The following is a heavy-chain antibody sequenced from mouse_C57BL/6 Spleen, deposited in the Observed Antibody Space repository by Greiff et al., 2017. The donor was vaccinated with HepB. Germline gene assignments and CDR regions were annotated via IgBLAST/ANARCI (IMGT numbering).Heavy chain of an antibody. V-gene: IGHV14-4*01. J-gene: IGHJ2*01. Sequence: VQLQQSGAELVRPGASVKLSCTASGFNIKDDYMHWVKQRPEQGLEWIGWIDPENGDTEYASKFQGKATITADTSSNTAYLQLSSLTSEDTAVYYCTTNDYCFDYWGQGTTLTVSS. D-gene: IGHD2-4*01. CDR1: GFNIKDDY. CDR3: TTNDYCFDY. CDR2: IDPENGDT.